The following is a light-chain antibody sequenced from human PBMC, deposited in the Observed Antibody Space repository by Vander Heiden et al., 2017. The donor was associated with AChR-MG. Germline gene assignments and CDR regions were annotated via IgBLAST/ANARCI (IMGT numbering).Light chain of an antibody. CDR2: GAS. Sequence: EIVMTQSPATLSVSPGERATLSCRASQRVSTNVAWYQQKPGQAPRLLIHGASTTATGIPARFSGSGSGTEFTLTISSLQSEDFAVYYCQQYNNWPVTFGRGTKVEIK. CDR3: QQYNNWPVT. V-gene: IGKV3-15*01. CDR1: QRVSTN. J-gene: IGKJ1*01.